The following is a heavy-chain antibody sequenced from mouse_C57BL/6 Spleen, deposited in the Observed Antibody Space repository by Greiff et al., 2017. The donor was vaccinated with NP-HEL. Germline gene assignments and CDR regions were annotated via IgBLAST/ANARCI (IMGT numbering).Heavy chain of an antibody. CDR1: GYAFSSSW. Sequence: VHLVESGPELVKSGASVQISCKASGYAFSSSWMNWVKQRSGKGLARIGWFYPGDGDTNYNGKFKGKATLPADNSSSTAHMPLRSLTSEVSAVYFGARGYYGGGGGYCGVWGKGAAVTVSS. D-gene: IGHD1-1*02. V-gene: IGHV1-82*01. J-gene: IGHJ1*03. CDR2: FYPGDGDT. CDR3: ARGYYGGGGGYCGV.